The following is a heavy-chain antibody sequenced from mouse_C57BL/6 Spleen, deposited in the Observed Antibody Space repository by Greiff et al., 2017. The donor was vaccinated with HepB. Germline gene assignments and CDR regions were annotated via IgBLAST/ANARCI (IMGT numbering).Heavy chain of an antibody. V-gene: IGHV1-53*01. Sequence: QVQLQQPGTELVKPGASVKLSCKASGYTFTSYWMHWVKQRPGQGLEWIGNINPSNGGTNYNEKFKSKATLTVDKSSSTAYMQLSSLTSEDSAVYYCAREGVYYDYDGRTWFAYWGQGTLVTVSA. D-gene: IGHD2-4*01. CDR3: AREGVYYDYDGRTWFAY. J-gene: IGHJ3*01. CDR1: GYTFTSYW. CDR2: INPSNGGT.